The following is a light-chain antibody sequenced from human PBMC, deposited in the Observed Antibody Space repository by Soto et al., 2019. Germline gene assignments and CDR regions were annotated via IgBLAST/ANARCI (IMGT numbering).Light chain of an antibody. V-gene: IGLV2-23*02. CDR3: GSNVGLNTYV. CDR1: SCVVGTYNL. Sequence: SELTQPASVSVSPVQTMTISCTGNSCVVGTYNLVSWYQHRPGKVPKLIIYEVFKRPSGVSDRFSGSKSGNTASLTISGLQAEYEADYQCGSNVGLNTYVFGNGTKVTVL. J-gene: IGLJ1*01. CDR2: EVF.